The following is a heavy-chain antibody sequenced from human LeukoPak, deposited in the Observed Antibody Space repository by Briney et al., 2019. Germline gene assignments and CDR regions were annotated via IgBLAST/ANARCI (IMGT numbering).Heavy chain of an antibody. D-gene: IGHD3-10*01. Sequence: QPGGSLELSCAASGFPFSSYAMGWGRQAPGKGLEWVSGISGSGGSTYYADSVKGRFTISRDNSKNTLYLQMNSLRAEDTAVYYCAKDLPLWFGELLIDYWGQGTLVTVSS. CDR1: GFPFSSYA. V-gene: IGHV3-23*01. CDR3: AKDLPLWFGELLIDY. J-gene: IGHJ4*02. CDR2: ISGSGGST.